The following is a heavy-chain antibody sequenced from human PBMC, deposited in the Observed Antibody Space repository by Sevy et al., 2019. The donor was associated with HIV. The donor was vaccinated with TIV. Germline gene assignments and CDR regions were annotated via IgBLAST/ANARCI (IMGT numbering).Heavy chain of an antibody. J-gene: IGHJ4*02. CDR2: IYYSGST. D-gene: IGHD5-12*01. Sequence: SETLSLTCTVSGGSISSSSYYWGWIRQPPGKGLEWIGGIYYSGSTYYNPSLKSRVTISVDTSKNQFSLKLSSVTAADTAVYYCARRRDGGSGSTNYFDYWGQGTLVTVSS. CDR1: GGSISSSSYY. CDR3: ARRRDGGSGSTNYFDY. V-gene: IGHV4-39*01.